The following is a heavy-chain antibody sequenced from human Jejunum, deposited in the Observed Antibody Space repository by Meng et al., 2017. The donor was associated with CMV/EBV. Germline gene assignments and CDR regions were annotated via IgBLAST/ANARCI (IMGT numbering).Heavy chain of an antibody. J-gene: IGHJ5*02. CDR2: ISAGGGST. Sequence: GLTFSSYAMSWVRQAPGKGLEWVSAISAGGGSTHYADSVKGRFTISRDNAKNSVYLQMNSLRAEDTAVYYCARAIDYGDPNWFDPWGQGTLVTVSS. V-gene: IGHV3-23*01. D-gene: IGHD4-17*01. CDR3: ARAIDYGDPNWFDP. CDR1: GLTFSSYA.